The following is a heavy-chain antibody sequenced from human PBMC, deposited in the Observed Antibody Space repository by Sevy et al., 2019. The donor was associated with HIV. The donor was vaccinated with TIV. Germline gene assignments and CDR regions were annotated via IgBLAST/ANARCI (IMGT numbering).Heavy chain of an antibody. CDR2: ISYDGSNK. D-gene: IGHD6-19*01. Sequence: GGSLRLSCAASGFIFNNYAMHWVRQAPGKGLEWVAVISYDGSNKYHADSVKGRFTISRENSKNMLYLQMNSLRAEDTAVYYCARDILAGTFDYWGQGTLVTVSS. J-gene: IGHJ4*02. V-gene: IGHV3-30*01. CDR1: GFIFNNYA. CDR3: ARDILAGTFDY.